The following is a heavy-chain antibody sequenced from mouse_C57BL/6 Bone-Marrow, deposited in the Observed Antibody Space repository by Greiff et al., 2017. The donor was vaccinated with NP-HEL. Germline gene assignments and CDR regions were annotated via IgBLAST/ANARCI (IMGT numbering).Heavy chain of an antibody. V-gene: IGHV5-17*01. CDR1: GFTFSDYG. D-gene: IGHD3-3*01. CDR3: ARGRGRAYAMDD. CDR2: ISSGSSTI. J-gene: IGHJ4*01. Sequence: DVKLVESGGGLVKPGGSLKLSCAASGFTFSDYGMHWVRQAPEKGLEWVAYISSGSSTIYYADTVKGRFTLSRDNAKNTLFLQMTSLRSEDTALYYGARGRGRAYAMDDWGQGTSVTVSS.